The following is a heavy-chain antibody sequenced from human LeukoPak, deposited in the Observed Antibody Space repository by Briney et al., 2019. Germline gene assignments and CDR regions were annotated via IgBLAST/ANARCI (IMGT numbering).Heavy chain of an antibody. CDR2: ISSSGDRT. CDR1: GFNFNNYA. Sequence: GGSLRLSCAASGFNFNNYAMGWVRQAPGKGLEWVSAISSSGDRTDYAGSVKGRFPISRDNSKNTLDLQMNSLRAGDTAVYYCAKHRQWELLPLDYWGQGTLVTVSS. CDR3: AKHRQWELLPLDY. D-gene: IGHD1-26*01. V-gene: IGHV3-23*01. J-gene: IGHJ4*02.